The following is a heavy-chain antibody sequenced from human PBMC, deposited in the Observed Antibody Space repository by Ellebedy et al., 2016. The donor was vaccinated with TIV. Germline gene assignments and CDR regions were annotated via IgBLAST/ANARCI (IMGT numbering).Heavy chain of an antibody. CDR1: GYTFSNDY. J-gene: IGHJ5*02. CDR2: INPNSGRA. V-gene: IGHV1-2*06. D-gene: IGHD1-26*01. Sequence: ASVKVSCKASGYTFSNDYMHWVRQAPGQGFEWMGRINPNSGRATYAQNFQGRVTMTRDTAINTAYMELSRLKSDDTAIYFCAKGRPIVGAARALDSWGQGTLVTVSS. CDR3: AKGRPIVGAARALDS.